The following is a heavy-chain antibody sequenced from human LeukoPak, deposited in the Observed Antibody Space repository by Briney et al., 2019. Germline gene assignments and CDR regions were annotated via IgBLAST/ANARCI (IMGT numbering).Heavy chain of an antibody. D-gene: IGHD6-19*01. V-gene: IGHV3-7*01. CDR2: IKGDGSEK. J-gene: IGHJ4*02. CDR3: AKQAGVY. CDR1: GFTFSSYS. Sequence: GGSLRLSCAASGFTFSSYSMNWVRQAPGKGLEWVASIKGDGSEKNYVDSVKGRFTISRDDAKNSLYLQMNSLRVEDTAVYYCAKQAGVYWGQGSLVTVSS.